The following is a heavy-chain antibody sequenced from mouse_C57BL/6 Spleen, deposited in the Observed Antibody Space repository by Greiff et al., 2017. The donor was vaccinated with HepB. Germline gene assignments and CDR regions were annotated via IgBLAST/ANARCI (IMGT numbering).Heavy chain of an antibody. CDR2: IHPNSGST. CDR1: GYTFTSYW. J-gene: IGHJ2*01. CDR3: ARSYDYGDY. V-gene: IGHV1-64*01. D-gene: IGHD2-4*01. Sequence: VKLMESGAELVKPGASVKLSCKASGYTFTSYWMHWVKQRPGQGLEWIGMIHPNSGSTNYNEKFKSKATLTVDKSSSTAYMQLSSLTSEDSAVYYCARSYDYGDYWGQGTTLTVSS.